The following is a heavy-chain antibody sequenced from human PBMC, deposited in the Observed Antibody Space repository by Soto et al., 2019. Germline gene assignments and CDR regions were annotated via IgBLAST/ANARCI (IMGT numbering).Heavy chain of an antibody. CDR3: AKYRRTEAEGFTLDY. V-gene: IGHV4-59*01. CDR2: IYYTGSP. D-gene: IGHD6-13*01. CDR1: GDSINNYY. J-gene: IGHJ4*02. Sequence: SETLSLTCTVSGDSINNYYWSWIRQPPGKRLEWIGYIYYTGSPTYNPSLESRVTMSVDTSKNQFSLKLNSVNAADTAVYYCAKYRRTEAEGFTLDYWGRGTLVTVSS.